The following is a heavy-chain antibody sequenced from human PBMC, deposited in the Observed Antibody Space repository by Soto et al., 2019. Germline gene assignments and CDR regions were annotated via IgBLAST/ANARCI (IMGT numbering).Heavy chain of an antibody. V-gene: IGHV5-51*01. CDR2: IYPGDSDT. CDR3: ARQAVDYVWGSYRSRRYYYYYGMDV. D-gene: IGHD3-16*02. Sequence: GESLKISCKGSGYSFTSYWIGWVRQMPGKGLEWMGIIYPGDSDTRYSPSFQGQVTISADKSISTAYLQWSSLKASDTAMCYCARQAVDYVWGSYRSRRYYYYYGMDVWGQGTTLTVSS. J-gene: IGHJ6*02. CDR1: GYSFTSYW.